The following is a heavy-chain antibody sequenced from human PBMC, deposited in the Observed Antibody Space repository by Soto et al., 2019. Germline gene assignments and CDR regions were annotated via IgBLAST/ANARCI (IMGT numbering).Heavy chain of an antibody. CDR3: AKIATTVVTGGEDWFDP. D-gene: IGHD4-17*01. CDR2: IVGSGDDI. CDR1: GFTLSTYA. J-gene: IGHJ5*02. V-gene: IGHV3-23*01. Sequence: PGGSLRLSCAASGFTLSTYAMTWVRQAPGKGLECVSGIVGSGDDIHYADSVKGRFTISRDNSKNTLYLQMNSLRAEDTAVYYCAKIATTVVTGGEDWFDPWGQGTLVTVSS.